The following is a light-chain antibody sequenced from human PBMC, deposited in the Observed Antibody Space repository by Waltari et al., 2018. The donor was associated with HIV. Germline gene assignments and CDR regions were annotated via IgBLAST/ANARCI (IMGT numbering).Light chain of an antibody. J-gene: IGLJ2*01. CDR3: QVWDNIGDRVV. Sequence: SYGLTQPPSMSVAAGQAAKFTCGGHNIGARSVHWYQKRPGQAPKLVVYDNSDRPPGTPDRFSGYNSRNTATLTISRVEAGDEAEYYCQVWDNIGDRVVFGGGTKLTVL. CDR2: DNS. CDR1: NIGARS. V-gene: IGLV3-21*02.